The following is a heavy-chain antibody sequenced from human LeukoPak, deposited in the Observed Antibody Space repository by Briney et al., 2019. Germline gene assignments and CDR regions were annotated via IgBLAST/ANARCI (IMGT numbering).Heavy chain of an antibody. Sequence: GGSLRPSCAASGFTFSDYYMSWIRQAPGKGLEWVSYISSSGSTMYHADSVKGRFIISRDNAKNSLYLQMTSLRAEDTAVYYCARDPVEISHDYWGQGTLVTVSS. D-gene: IGHD5-24*01. CDR3: ARDPVEISHDY. CDR1: GFTFSDYY. V-gene: IGHV3-11*04. J-gene: IGHJ4*02. CDR2: ISSSGSTM.